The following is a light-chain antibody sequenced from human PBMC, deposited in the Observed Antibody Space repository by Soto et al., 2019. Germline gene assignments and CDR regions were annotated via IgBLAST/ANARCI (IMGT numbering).Light chain of an antibody. J-gene: IGKJ5*01. CDR3: QEYNSYPVS. CDR1: QGISSY. CDR2: DAS. V-gene: IGKV1-13*02. Sequence: AIQLTQSPSSLSASVGDRVTITCRASQGISSYLGWYQQKPGKAPKLLIYDASTLESGVPSRFSGSGSGTEFTLTISSLQPEDVATYYCQEYNSYPVSFGQGTRLEIK.